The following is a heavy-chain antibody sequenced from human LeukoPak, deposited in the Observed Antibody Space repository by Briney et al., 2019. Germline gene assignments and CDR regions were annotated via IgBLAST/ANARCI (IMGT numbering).Heavy chain of an antibody. CDR2: VRSETDGGAI. CDR1: GFTFSSYA. CDR3: ATGGHYSSD. D-gene: IGHD1-26*01. J-gene: IGHJ4*02. Sequence: GGSLRLSCAASGFTFSSYAMSWVRQAPGKGLEWVGRVRSETDGGAIDYATPVKGRFTISRDDSKNTLYLQMNSLQTEDTAVYYCATGGHYSSDWGQGALVTVSS. V-gene: IGHV3-15*01.